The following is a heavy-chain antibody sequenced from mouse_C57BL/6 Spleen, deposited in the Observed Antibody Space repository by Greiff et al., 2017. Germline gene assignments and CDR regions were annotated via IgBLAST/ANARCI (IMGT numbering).Heavy chain of an antibody. CDR2: IDPSDSST. D-gene: IGHD3-2*02. CDR1: GYTFTSYW. J-gene: IGHJ2*01. Sequence: VQLQQPGAELVKPGASVKLSCKASGYTFTSYWMQWVKQRPGQGLEWIGEIDPSDSSTNYNQQFKGKATLTVDTSSSTAYMQLSSLTSEDSAVYYCARRGQLRVYVDYWGQGTTLTVSS. CDR3: ARRGQLRVYVDY. V-gene: IGHV1-50*01.